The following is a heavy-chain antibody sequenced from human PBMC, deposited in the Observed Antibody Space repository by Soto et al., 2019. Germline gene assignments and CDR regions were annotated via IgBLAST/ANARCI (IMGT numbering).Heavy chain of an antibody. V-gene: IGHV3-23*01. J-gene: IGHJ3*02. CDR1: GFTFSSSA. Sequence: GGSLRLSCAASGFTFSSSAMSWVRQAPGKRLEWVSAISGSGGSPYYADSVKGRFTISRDNYKKTLYLQMNSLRAEDTAVYYCALDFYGSGSYPNDAFDIWGQGTMVTVSS. CDR3: ALDFYGSGSYPNDAFDI. D-gene: IGHD3-10*01. CDR2: ISGSGGSP.